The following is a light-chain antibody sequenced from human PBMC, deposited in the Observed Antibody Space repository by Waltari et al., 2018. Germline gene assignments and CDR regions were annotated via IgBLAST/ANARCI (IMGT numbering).Light chain of an antibody. CDR3: QQYNHWQWT. CDR1: QTINNN. Sequence: VLTQSPATLSVSLGARATLSCRASQTINNNLAWYQLKPGQDPRLLIYDASTRATGIPARFSGSGSGTEFALTISGLQSEDFAIYYCQQYNHWQWTFGQGTRVDIK. CDR2: DAS. J-gene: IGKJ1*01. V-gene: IGKV3D-15*01.